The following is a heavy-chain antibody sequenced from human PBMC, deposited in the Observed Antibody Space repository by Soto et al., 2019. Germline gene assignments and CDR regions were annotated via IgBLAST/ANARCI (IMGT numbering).Heavy chain of an antibody. CDR1: GYTFTSYG. V-gene: IGHV1-18*04. CDR2: LSAYNGNT. J-gene: IGHJ1*01. CDR3: ARGGATGVVTA. D-gene: IGHD2-21*02. Sequence: QVHLVQSGAEVKKPGASVKVSYKASGYTFTSYGISWLRQAPGQGLECMGWLSAYNGNTNYAQKLQGRVTMTADNSTRTAYMELRSMRSDDTAGYYCARGGATGVVTAWGQGTMVTVSS.